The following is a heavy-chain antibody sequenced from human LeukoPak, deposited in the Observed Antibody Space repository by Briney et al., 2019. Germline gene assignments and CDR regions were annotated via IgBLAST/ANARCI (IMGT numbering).Heavy chain of an antibody. CDR2: TYYSGSA. CDR3: ARDLSSTSHIDY. Sequence: SETLSLTCTVSGGSISNYYWSWIRQPAGKGLEWIGYTYYSGSAYYNPSLKSRVAISVDTSKNQFSLKLSSVTAADTAVYYCARDLSSTSHIDYWGQGTLVTVSS. D-gene: IGHD2-2*01. J-gene: IGHJ4*02. CDR1: GGSISNYY. V-gene: IGHV4-59*06.